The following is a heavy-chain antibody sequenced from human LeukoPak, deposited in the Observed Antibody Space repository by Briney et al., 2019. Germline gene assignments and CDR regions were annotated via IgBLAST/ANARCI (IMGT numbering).Heavy chain of an antibody. D-gene: IGHD3-22*01. CDR1: GDSISSYY. Sequence: SETLSLTCTVSGDSISSYYWSWIRQPPGKGLEWIGYIYCNESTNYNPSLKSRVTISVDTSKNQFSPQLTSVTAADTAVYYCARALLRYDSSSRSLRWHFDFWGRGTQVTVSS. CDR3: ARALLRYDSSSRSLRWHFDF. J-gene: IGHJ2*01. V-gene: IGHV4-59*01. CDR2: IYCNEST.